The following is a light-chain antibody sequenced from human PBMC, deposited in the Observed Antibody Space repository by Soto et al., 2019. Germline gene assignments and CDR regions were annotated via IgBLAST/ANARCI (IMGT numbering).Light chain of an antibody. Sequence: QSVLTQPASVSGYPGQSITISCTGTHSDVGSYNFVSWYQQPPGKPPKPMIHERSKRPSGAPNRSSGAESGNTASLPISGLQAEDEADYYCCSYAGSLVFGGGGKVTVL. CDR2: ERS. V-gene: IGLV2-23*01. J-gene: IGLJ2*01. CDR1: HSDVGSYNF. CDR3: CSYAGSLV.